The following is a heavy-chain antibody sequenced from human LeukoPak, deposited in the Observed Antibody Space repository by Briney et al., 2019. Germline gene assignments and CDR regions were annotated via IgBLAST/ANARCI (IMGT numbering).Heavy chain of an antibody. V-gene: IGHV1-69*05. J-gene: IGHJ4*02. Sequence: SVKVSCKASGGTFSSYAISWVRQAPGQGLEWMGGIIPIFGTANYAQKLQGRVTMTTGTSTSTAYMELRSLRSDDTAVYYCARAGYSSGHFDYWGQGTLVTVSS. CDR3: ARAGYSSGHFDY. CDR2: IIPIFGTA. D-gene: IGHD6-19*01. CDR1: GGTFSSYA.